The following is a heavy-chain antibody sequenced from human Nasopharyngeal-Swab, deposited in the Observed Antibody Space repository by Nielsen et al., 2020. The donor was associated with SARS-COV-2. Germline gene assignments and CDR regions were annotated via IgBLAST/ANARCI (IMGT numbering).Heavy chain of an antibody. J-gene: IGHJ4*02. CDR2: ISYDGSNK. CDR3: ARIVTYYYGSGSYYFDY. V-gene: IGHV3-30*03. D-gene: IGHD3-10*01. Sequence: WIRQPPGKGLEWVAVISYDGSNKYYADSVKGRFTISRDNSKNTLYLQMNSLRAEDTAVYYCARIVTYYYGSGSYYFDYWGQGTLVTVSS.